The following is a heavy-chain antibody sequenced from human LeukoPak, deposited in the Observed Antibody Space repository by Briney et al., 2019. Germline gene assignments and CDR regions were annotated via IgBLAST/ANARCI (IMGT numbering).Heavy chain of an antibody. Sequence: GGSLRLSCAASGFTLSSYWMHWVRQAPGKGLVWVSRINSDGSSTSYADSVEGRFTISRDNAKNTLYLQMNSLRAEDTAVYYCARAVSLYYDSSGYYYIDYWGQGTLVTVSS. CDR2: INSDGSST. CDR3: ARAVSLYYDSSGYYYIDY. J-gene: IGHJ4*02. V-gene: IGHV3-74*01. CDR1: GFTLSSYW. D-gene: IGHD3-22*01.